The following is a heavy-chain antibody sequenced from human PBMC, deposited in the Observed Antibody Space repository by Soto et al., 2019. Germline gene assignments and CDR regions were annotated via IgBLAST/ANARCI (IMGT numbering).Heavy chain of an antibody. CDR1: GGSFSGYY. D-gene: IGHD5-18*01. J-gene: IGHJ4*02. CDR2: INHSGST. Sequence: SETLSLTCAVYGGSFSGYYWSWIRQPPGKGLEWIGEINHSGSTNYNPSLKSRVTISVDTSKNQFSLKLSSVTAADTAVYYCARPTAMVTATNFDYWGQGTLVTVSS. V-gene: IGHV4-34*01. CDR3: ARPTAMVTATNFDY.